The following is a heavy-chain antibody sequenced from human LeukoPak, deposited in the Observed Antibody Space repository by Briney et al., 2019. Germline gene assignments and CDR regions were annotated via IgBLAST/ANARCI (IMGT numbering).Heavy chain of an antibody. J-gene: IGHJ4*02. V-gene: IGHV1-3*01. CDR1: GYTFTSYA. CDR2: INAGNGNT. CDR3: AVGTTGSTVHFDY. Sequence: RASVNVSCKASGYTFTSYAMHWVRQAPGQRLEWMGWINAGNGNTKYSQKFQGRGTVTRDTSASAAYMELSSLKSEDTAVYYCAVGTTGSTVHFDYWGQGTLVTVSS. D-gene: IGHD4-17*01.